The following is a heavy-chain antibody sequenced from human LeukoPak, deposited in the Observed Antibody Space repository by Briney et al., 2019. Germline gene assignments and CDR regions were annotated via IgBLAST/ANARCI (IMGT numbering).Heavy chain of an antibody. J-gene: IGHJ6*02. D-gene: IGHD6-13*01. CDR3: ARTPYSSSGYGMDV. CDR1: GGSISSYY. CDR2: IYYSGST. V-gene: IGHV4-59*01. Sequence: PSEALSLTCTVPGGSISSYYWSWIRQPPGKGLEWIGYIYYSGSTNYNPSLKSRVTISVDTSKNQFSLKLSSVTAADTAVYYCARTPYSSSGYGMDVWGQGTTVTVSS.